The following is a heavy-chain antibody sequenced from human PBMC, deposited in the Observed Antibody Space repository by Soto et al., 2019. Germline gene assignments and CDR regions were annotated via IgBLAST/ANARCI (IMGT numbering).Heavy chain of an antibody. D-gene: IGHD3-10*01. Sequence: QVQLVQSGAEVKKPGSSVKVSCKASGGTFSSYAISWVRQAPGQGLEWMGGIIPIFGTANYAQRFQGRVTITADESTSTAYMQLSSLRSEDTAGYYCAGGPFYGSGSIFYSDYWGQGPLVTVSS. J-gene: IGHJ4*02. CDR1: GGTFSSYA. V-gene: IGHV1-69*01. CDR2: IIPIFGTA. CDR3: AGGPFYGSGSIFYSDY.